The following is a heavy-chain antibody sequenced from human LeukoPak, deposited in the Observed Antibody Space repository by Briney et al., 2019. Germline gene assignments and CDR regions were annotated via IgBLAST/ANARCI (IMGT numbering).Heavy chain of an antibody. CDR1: GFTFNSYW. J-gene: IGHJ4*02. CDR3: VREGSGTYHN. D-gene: IGHD1-26*01. Sequence: GGSLRLSCAASGFTFNSYWMHWVRQAPVKGLVWVSRINSEGSSTSYADSVKGRFTISRDNAKNTLYLQMNSLRAEDTAVYYCVREGSGTYHNWGQGTLVTVSS. CDR2: INSEGSST. V-gene: IGHV3-74*01.